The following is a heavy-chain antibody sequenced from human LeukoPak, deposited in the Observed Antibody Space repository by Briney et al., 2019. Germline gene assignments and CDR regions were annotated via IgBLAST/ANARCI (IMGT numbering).Heavy chain of an antibody. D-gene: IGHD1-26*01. J-gene: IGHJ4*02. Sequence: PGGSLRLSCAASGFTFSSYWMSWVRQAPGKGLEWVANIKQDGSEKYHVDSVKGRFTISGDNAKNSLYLQMNSLRAEDTAVYCCAREAGRGFDYWGQGTLVTVSS. CDR3: AREAGRGFDY. V-gene: IGHV3-7*01. CDR2: IKQDGSEK. CDR1: GFTFSSYW.